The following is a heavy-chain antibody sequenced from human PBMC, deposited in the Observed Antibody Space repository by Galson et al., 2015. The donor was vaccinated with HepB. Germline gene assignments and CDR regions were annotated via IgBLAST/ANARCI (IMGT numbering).Heavy chain of an antibody. J-gene: IGHJ6*03. D-gene: IGHD2-15*01. V-gene: IGHV1-18*01. CDR2: ISAYNGNT. Sequence: QSGAEVKKPGASVKVSCKASGYTFTSYGISWVRQAPGQGLEWMGWISAYNGNTNYAQKLQGRVTMTTDTSTSTAYMELRSLRSDDTAVYYCARVMGCSGGSCPIYYYYMDVWGKGTTVTVSS. CDR3: ARVMGCSGGSCPIYYYYMDV. CDR1: GYTFTSYG.